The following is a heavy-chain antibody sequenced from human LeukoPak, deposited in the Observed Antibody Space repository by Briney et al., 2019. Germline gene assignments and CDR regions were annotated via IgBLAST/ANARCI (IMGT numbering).Heavy chain of an antibody. CDR1: GGTFGSYA. CDR2: IIPIFGTA. J-gene: IGHJ4*02. Sequence: GSSVKVSCKASGGTFGSYAISWVRQAPGQGLEWMGRIIPIFGTANYAQKFQGRVTITTDESTSTAYMELSSLRSEDTAVYYCARDLRSSWLDYWGQGTLVTVSS. CDR3: ARDLRSSWLDY. V-gene: IGHV1-69*05. D-gene: IGHD6-13*01.